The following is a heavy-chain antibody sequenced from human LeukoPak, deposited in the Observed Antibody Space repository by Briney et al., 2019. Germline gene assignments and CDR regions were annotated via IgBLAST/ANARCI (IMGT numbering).Heavy chain of an antibody. CDR3: AKDRPLKGGFDP. J-gene: IGHJ5*02. CDR2: IRSNGINT. D-gene: IGHD3-16*01. V-gene: IGHV3-30*02. CDR1: GFSLTTYG. Sequence: GGSLRLSCEVSGFSLTTYGMLWVRQAPGKGLEWVAFIRSNGINTYYGDSVKGRFTISRDISKSTLYLQMNSLTTDDTALYFCAKDRPLKGGFDPWGQGSLAIASS.